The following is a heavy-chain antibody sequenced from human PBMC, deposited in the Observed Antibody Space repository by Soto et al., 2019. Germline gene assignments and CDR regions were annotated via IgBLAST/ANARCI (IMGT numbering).Heavy chain of an antibody. CDR1: GGSISSSSYY. Sequence: SETLSLTCTVSGGSISSSSYYWGWIRQPPGKGLEWIGSIYYSGSTYYNPSLKSRVTISVDTSKNQFSLKLSSVTAADTAVYYCARAKADYYDRSGYCYHFDYWGQGTLVTVSA. J-gene: IGHJ4*02. D-gene: IGHD3-22*01. CDR2: IYYSGST. CDR3: ARAKADYYDRSGYCYHFDY. V-gene: IGHV4-39*07.